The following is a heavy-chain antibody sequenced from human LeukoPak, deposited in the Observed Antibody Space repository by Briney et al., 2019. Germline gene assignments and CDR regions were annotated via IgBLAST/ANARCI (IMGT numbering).Heavy chain of an antibody. V-gene: IGHV4-4*07. CDR2: IYTSGST. CDR1: GGSISSYY. D-gene: IGHD6-13*01. Sequence: PSETLSLTCTVSGGSISSYYWSWIRQPAGKGLEWIGRIYTSGSTNYNPSLKSRVTMSVDTSKNQFSLKLSSVTAADTAVYYCARVFYSSSWYGVLDYWGQGTLVTVSS. J-gene: IGHJ4*02. CDR3: ARVFYSSSWYGVLDY.